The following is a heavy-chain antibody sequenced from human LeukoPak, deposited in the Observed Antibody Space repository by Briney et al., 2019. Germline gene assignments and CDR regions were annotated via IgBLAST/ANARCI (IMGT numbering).Heavy chain of an antibody. CDR3: ARDFDPDPIGYCSGGNCRRPPGAEYFQH. J-gene: IGHJ1*01. CDR1: GGTFSSYA. Sequence: GASVKVSCKASGGTFSSYAISWVRQAPGQGLEWMGGIIPIFGTVNYPQKFLGRVTITANESTGTAYMELSSLRSEDTAIYYCARDFDPDPIGYCSGGNCRRPPGAEYFQHWGQGTLVTVSS. CDR2: IIPIFGTV. V-gene: IGHV1-69*01. D-gene: IGHD2-15*01.